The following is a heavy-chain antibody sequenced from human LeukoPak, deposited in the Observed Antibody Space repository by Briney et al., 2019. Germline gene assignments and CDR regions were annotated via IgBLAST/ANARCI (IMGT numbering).Heavy chain of an antibody. CDR1: GYTFTSYD. CDR3: ARARVVRGVLPGYYYYYMDV. CDR2: MNPNSGNT. V-gene: IGHV1-8*03. D-gene: IGHD3-10*01. Sequence: ASVKVSCKASGYTFTSYDINWVRQAPGQGLEWMGWMNPNSGNTGYAQKFQGRVTITRNTSISTAYMELSSLRSEDTAVYYCARARVVRGVLPGYYYYYMDVWGKGTTVTVSS. J-gene: IGHJ6*03.